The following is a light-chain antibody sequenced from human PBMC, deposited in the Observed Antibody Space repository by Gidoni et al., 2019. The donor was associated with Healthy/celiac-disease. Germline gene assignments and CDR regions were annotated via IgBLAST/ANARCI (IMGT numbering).Light chain of an antibody. CDR1: SSDVGSYNL. J-gene: IGLJ3*02. CDR2: EGS. V-gene: IGLV2-23*01. Sequence: QSALTQPASVSGSPGQSITISCTGTSSDVGSYNLVSWYQQQPGKAPKLMIYEGSKRPSGVSNRFSGSKSGNTASLTISGLQAEDEADYYCCSYAGSSTWFGGGTKLTVL. CDR3: CSYAGSSTW.